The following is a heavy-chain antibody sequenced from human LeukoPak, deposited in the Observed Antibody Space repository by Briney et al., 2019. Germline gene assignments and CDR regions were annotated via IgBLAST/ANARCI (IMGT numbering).Heavy chain of an antibody. Sequence: GASVKVSCKASGYTFTSYGISWVRQAPGQGLEWMGWISAYNGNTNYAQKLQGRVTMTTDTSTSTAYMELRSLRSDDMAVYYCALQPPAGPYSGSYPDYWGQGTLVTVSS. CDR1: GYTFTSYG. V-gene: IGHV1-18*03. CDR3: ALQPPAGPYSGSYPDY. D-gene: IGHD1-26*01. J-gene: IGHJ4*02. CDR2: ISAYNGNT.